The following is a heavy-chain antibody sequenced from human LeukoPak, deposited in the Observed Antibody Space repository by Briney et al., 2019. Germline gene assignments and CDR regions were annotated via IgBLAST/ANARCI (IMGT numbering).Heavy chain of an antibody. CDR1: GGSFSGYY. V-gene: IGHV4-34*01. CDR3: ARRIAVAVNFDY. D-gene: IGHD6-19*01. Sequence: SETLSLTCAVYGGSFSGYYWSWIRQPPGKGLEWIGEINHSGSTNYNPFLKSRVTISVDTSKNQFSLKLSSVTAADTAVYYCARRIAVAVNFDYWGQGTLVTVSS. J-gene: IGHJ4*02. CDR2: INHSGST.